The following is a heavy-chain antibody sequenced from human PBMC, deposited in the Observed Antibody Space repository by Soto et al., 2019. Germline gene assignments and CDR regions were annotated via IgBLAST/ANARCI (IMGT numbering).Heavy chain of an antibody. CDR2: IWYDGSNK. CDR1: GFTISTHG. J-gene: IGHJ4*02. V-gene: IGHV3-33*03. Sequence: QAQLVESGGGVVQPGTSLRLSCAASGFTISTHGMHWVRQAPGKGLEWLANIWYDGSNKFYAESVKGRFSISKDNSQNTLYLQMSSLRGEDTAVYYCAAATTCNFHFPYWGQGTQVTVSS. D-gene: IGHD4-4*01. CDR3: AAATTCNFHFPY.